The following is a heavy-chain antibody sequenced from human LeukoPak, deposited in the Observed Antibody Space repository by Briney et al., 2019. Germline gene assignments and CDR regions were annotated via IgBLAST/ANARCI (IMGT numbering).Heavy chain of an antibody. Sequence: ASVKVSCKASGYTFTSYGISWVRQAPGQGLEWMGWISAYNGNTNYAQKLQGRVTMTTDTSTSTAYMELRSLRSDDTAVYYCARDPSYCSGGSCYLTLYYYYYYGMDVWGQGTTVTVSS. CDR2: ISAYNGNT. D-gene: IGHD2-15*01. CDR3: ARDPSYCSGGSCYLTLYYYYYYGMDV. CDR1: GYTFTSYG. V-gene: IGHV1-18*01. J-gene: IGHJ6*02.